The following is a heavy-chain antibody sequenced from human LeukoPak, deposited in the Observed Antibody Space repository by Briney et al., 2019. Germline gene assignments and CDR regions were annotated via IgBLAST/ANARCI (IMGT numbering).Heavy chain of an antibody. Sequence: KTGGSLRLSCAASGFTFSSYSMNWVRQAPGKGLEWVSSISSSSSYIYYADSVKGRFTISRDNAKNSLYLQMNSLRAEDTAVYYCARGVSRNWFDPWGQGTLVTVSS. J-gene: IGHJ5*02. V-gene: IGHV3-21*01. CDR2: ISSSSSYI. CDR3: ARGVSRNWFDP. CDR1: GFTFSSYS. D-gene: IGHD6-13*01.